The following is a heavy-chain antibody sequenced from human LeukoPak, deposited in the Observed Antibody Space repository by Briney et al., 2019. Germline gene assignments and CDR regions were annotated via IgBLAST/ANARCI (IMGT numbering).Heavy chain of an antibody. CDR1: GFTFSSYS. CDR3: TREGVDVFDI. CDR2: TSSGSTYI. J-gene: IGHJ3*02. Sequence: PGGSLRLSCAASGFTFSSYSMNWVRQAPGKGLEWVSSTSSGSTYIYYADSVKGRFTISRDNTKNSLYLQMNSLRAEDTAVYYCTREGVDVFDIWGQGTMVTVSS. V-gene: IGHV3-21*01. D-gene: IGHD3-10*01.